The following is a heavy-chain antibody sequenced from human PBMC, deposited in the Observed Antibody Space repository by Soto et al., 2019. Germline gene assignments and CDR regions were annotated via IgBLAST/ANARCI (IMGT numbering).Heavy chain of an antibody. D-gene: IGHD3-10*01. V-gene: IGHV2-5*02. J-gene: IGHJ4*02. CDR2: IYWDDDK. CDR3: VHIRYGSGLVDY. CDR1: GFSLSTSGVG. Sequence: QITLKESGPTLVKPTQTLTLTCNFSGFSLSTSGVGVGWIRQPPGKALEWLALIYWDDDKRYSPSLKSRLTINKDTYKNQVVLTMTNMDPVDTATYYCVHIRYGSGLVDYWGQGTLVTVSS.